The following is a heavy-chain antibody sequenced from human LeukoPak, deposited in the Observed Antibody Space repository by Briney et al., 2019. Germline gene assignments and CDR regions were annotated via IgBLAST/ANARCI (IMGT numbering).Heavy chain of an antibody. V-gene: IGHV1-69*13. CDR3: ARALYSSSSYYFDY. Sequence: ASVKVSCKASGYTFTSYGISWVRQAPGQGLEWMGGIIPIFGTANYAQKFQGRVRITADESTSTAYMELSSLRSEDTAVYYCARALYSSSSYYFDYWGQGTLVTVSS. CDR2: IIPIFGTA. D-gene: IGHD6-6*01. CDR1: GYTFTSYG. J-gene: IGHJ4*02.